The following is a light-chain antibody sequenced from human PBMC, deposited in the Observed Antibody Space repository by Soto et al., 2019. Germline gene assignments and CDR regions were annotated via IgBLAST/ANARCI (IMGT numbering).Light chain of an antibody. V-gene: IGLV2-8*01. Sequence: QSALTQPPSASGSPGQSVTISCTGTSSDVGGYNYVSWYQQHPGKAPKLMIYEVSKRPSGVPDRLPGSKSGNTASLTISGLQAEDEADYYCSSYAGSNNVVFGGGTKLTVL. CDR1: SSDVGGYNY. CDR3: SSYAGSNNVV. CDR2: EVS. J-gene: IGLJ2*01.